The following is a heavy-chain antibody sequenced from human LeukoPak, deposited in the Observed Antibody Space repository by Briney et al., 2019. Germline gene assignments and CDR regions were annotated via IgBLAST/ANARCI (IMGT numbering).Heavy chain of an antibody. CDR1: GGSISSYY. Sequence: SETLSLTCTVSGGSISSYYWSWIRQPPGKGLEWIGYIYYSGSTNYNPSLKSRVTISVDTSKNQFSLKPSSVTAADTAVYYCARGDGDPQFDYWGQGTLVTVSS. D-gene: IGHD4-17*01. CDR2: IYYSGST. J-gene: IGHJ4*02. V-gene: IGHV4-59*01. CDR3: ARGDGDPQFDY.